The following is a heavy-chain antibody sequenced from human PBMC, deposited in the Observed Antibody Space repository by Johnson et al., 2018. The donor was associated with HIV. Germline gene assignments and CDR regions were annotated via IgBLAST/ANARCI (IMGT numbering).Heavy chain of an antibody. CDR1: GFTFNIYG. V-gene: IGHV3-30*18. CDR3: AKDAGNDFRGLDAFDS. Sequence: QVQLVESGGGVVQPGRSLRLSCAASGFTFNIYGMHWVRQAPGKGLEWVATISYDGRNKFYADSVKGRFTISRDNSKNTLHLLMNSLRAEDTAVYYCAKDAGNDFRGLDAFDSWGQGTKVTVSS. CDR2: ISYDGRNK. J-gene: IGHJ3*02. D-gene: IGHD3-3*01.